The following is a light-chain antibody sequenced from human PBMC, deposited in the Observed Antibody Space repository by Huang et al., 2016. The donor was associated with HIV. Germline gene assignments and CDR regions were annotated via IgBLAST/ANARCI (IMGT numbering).Light chain of an antibody. Sequence: EIAMTQSPATLSVSPGERATLSCRASQSVSSNLAWYQQKPGQAPRLLIYGASTRPTGIPARFSGAGSGTEFTLTISSLQSEDFAVYYCQQYDNWPPLTFGGGTKVEI. CDR1: QSVSSN. CDR3: QQYDNWPPLT. CDR2: GAS. J-gene: IGKJ4*01. V-gene: IGKV3-15*01.